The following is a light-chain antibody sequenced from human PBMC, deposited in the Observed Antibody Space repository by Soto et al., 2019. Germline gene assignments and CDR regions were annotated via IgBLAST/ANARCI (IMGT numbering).Light chain of an antibody. CDR2: EGS. V-gene: IGLV2-14*02. Sequence: QSVLTQPASVSGSPGQSITISCSGTSSDVGTYNLVSWYQQYPGKAPRLMIYEGSKRPSGVSNRFSGSKSGNTASLTISGLQAEDEADYYCSSYTSSTTYVFGTGTKVTVL. CDR1: SSDVGTYNL. CDR3: SSYTSSTTYV. J-gene: IGLJ1*01.